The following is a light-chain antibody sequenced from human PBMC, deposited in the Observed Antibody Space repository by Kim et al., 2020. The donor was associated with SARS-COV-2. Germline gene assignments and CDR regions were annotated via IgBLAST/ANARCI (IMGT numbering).Light chain of an antibody. J-gene: IGKJ1*01. CDR2: GAS. CDR3: LQDYIYPRA. CDR1: QDIRTD. Sequence: ASVGDTVTITCRASQDIRTDLGWYQQKAGKAPKVLIYGASTLHSGVPSRFSGSGSGTDFTLTISSLQPEDFATYYCLQDYIYPRAFGQGTKVDIK. V-gene: IGKV1-6*01.